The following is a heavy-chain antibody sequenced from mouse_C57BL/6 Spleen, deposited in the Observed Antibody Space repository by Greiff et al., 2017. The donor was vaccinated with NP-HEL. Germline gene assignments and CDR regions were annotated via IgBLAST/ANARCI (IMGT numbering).Heavy chain of an antibody. D-gene: IGHD2-2*01. CDR1: GYTFTSYW. J-gene: IGHJ4*01. CDR2: TDPNSGGT. CDR3: RRYGYDGGPYAMDY. Sequence: VQLQQPGAELVKPGASVKLSCKASGYTFTSYWMHWVKQRPGRGLEWIGRTDPNSGGTKYNEKFKSKATLTADKPSSTSYMQLSSLTSEDSAVYYGRRYGYDGGPYAMDYWGQGTSVTVAS. V-gene: IGHV1-72*01.